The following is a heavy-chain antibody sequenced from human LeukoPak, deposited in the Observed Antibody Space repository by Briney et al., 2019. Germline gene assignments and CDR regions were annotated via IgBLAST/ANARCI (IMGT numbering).Heavy chain of an antibody. CDR3: AADSGSYYAVRGY. D-gene: IGHD1-26*01. Sequence: SVTVSYKASGFTFTNSAVQWVRQARGQRLEWIGWIVVGSGNTNYAQKFQERVTITRDMSTSTAYMELSSLRSEDTAVYYCAADSGSYYAVRGYWGQGTLVTVSS. J-gene: IGHJ4*02. CDR1: GFTFTNSA. V-gene: IGHV1-58*01. CDR2: IVVGSGNT.